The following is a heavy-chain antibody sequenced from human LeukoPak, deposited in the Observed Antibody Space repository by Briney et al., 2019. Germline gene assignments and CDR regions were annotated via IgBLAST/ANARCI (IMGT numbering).Heavy chain of an antibody. CDR3: ARVPYDFWSGDYYMDV. Sequence: SETLSLTCSVSGGSISSYYWSWIRQPPGKGLEWIGYIYYSGSTNYNPSLKSRVTISVDTSKNQFSLKLSSVTAADTAVYYCARVPYDFWSGDYYMDVWGKGTTVTVSS. J-gene: IGHJ6*03. V-gene: IGHV4-59*01. D-gene: IGHD3-3*01. CDR1: GGSISSYY. CDR2: IYYSGST.